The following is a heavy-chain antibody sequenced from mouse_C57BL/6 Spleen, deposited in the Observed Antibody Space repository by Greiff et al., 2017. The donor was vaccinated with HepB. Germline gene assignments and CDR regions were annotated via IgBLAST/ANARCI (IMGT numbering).Heavy chain of an antibody. CDR1: GFTFSDYY. CDR2: INYDGSST. Sequence: EVKVVESEGGLVQPGSSMKLSCTASGFTFSDYYMAWVRQVPEKGLEWVANINYDGSSTYYLDSLKSRFTISRDNTKNSLYLQMSSLKSEDTATYYCAGDRGYCGSSGFAYWGQGTMVTVSA. J-gene: IGHJ3*01. CDR3: AGDRGYCGSSGFAY. V-gene: IGHV5-16*01. D-gene: IGHD1-1*01.